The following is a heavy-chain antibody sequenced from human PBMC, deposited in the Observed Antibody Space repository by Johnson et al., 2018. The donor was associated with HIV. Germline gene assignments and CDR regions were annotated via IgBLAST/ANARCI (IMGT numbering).Heavy chain of an antibody. Sequence: EVQLVESGGGLVQPGGSLRLSCAASGFSFSSYWMSWVRQAPGKGLAWVANIKEDGSEKHYVDSVKARFTISRDNVKNSLYLQMNSLRAEDTALYYCARGAVGGTTYAFDIWGQGTMVTVSS. CDR1: GFSFSSYW. D-gene: IGHD1-26*01. CDR2: IKEDGSEK. V-gene: IGHV3-7*05. CDR3: ARGAVGGTTYAFDI. J-gene: IGHJ3*02.